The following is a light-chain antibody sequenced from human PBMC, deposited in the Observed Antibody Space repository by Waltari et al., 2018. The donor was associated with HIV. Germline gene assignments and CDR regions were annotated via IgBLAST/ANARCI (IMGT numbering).Light chain of an antibody. Sequence: QSVLTQPPSASGTPGQRDTISCSGSSSYIEFNYVYWYQQVPGTVPQLLIYKNDQWPSGVPDRFSASKSGTSASLVISGLRSEDEADYYCAAWDDRLSGRVFGTGTRVTVL. J-gene: IGLJ1*01. V-gene: IGLV1-47*01. CDR1: SSYIEFNY. CDR3: AAWDDRLSGRV. CDR2: KND.